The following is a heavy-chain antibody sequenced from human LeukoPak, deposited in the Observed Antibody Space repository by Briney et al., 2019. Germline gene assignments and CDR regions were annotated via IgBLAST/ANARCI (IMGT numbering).Heavy chain of an antibody. CDR1: GGSISSSSYY. V-gene: IGHV4-30-4*08. CDR2: IYYSGST. J-gene: IGHJ4*02. D-gene: IGHD3-10*01. CDR3: ARVSAGVFPDY. Sequence: SETLSLTCTVSGGSISSSSYYWGWIRQPPRKGLEWIGYIYYSGSTYYNPSLKSRVTISVDTSKNQFSLKLSSVTAADTAVYYCARVSAGVFPDYWGQGTLVTVSS.